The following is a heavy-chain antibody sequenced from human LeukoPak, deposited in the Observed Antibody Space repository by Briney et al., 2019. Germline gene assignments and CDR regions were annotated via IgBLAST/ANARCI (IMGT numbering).Heavy chain of an antibody. CDR1: GGSISSSSLY. CDR3: DSSWMFSVQYLNAIDY. Sequence: SETLSLTCTVSGGSISSSSLYWGWIRPPPGKGLEWIGSIHYSGNTYYNPSLKSRVTISVDTSESQFSLKLTSVTAADTAVYYCDSSWMFSVQYLNAIDYWGQGILVTVSS. D-gene: IGHD6-13*01. V-gene: IGHV4-39*01. CDR2: IHYSGNT. J-gene: IGHJ4*02.